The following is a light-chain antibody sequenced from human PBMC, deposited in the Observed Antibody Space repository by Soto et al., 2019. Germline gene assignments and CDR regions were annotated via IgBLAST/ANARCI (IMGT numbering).Light chain of an antibody. V-gene: IGKV3-20*01. CDR3: QHYGSSPRT. J-gene: IGKJ1*01. CDR1: QSVSSNP. CDR2: DAS. Sequence: EIVLTQSPGTLSLSPGERATLSCRASQSVSSNPLARYQQKPGQAPRLLIYDASSRATGIPDRFSGSGSWTDFTLTIGRLEPADLAVYYWQHYGSSPRTCGQGTKVDIK.